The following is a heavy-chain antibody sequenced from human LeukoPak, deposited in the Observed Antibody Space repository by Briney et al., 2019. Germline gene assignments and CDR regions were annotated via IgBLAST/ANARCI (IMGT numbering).Heavy chain of an antibody. CDR1: GALINNSNW. Sequence: SGTLSLTCTISGALINNSNWWTWIRQPPGKGLAWIGSIYYSGSTYYNPSLKSRVTISVDTSKNQFSLKLSSVTAADTAVYYCARVDYYDSSGFDYWGQGTLVTVSS. CDR2: IYYSGST. V-gene: IGHV4-4*02. J-gene: IGHJ4*02. D-gene: IGHD3-22*01. CDR3: ARVDYYDSSGFDY.